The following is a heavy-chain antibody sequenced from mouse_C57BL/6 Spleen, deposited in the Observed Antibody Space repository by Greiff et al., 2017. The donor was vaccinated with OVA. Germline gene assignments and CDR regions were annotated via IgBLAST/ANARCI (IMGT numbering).Heavy chain of an antibody. CDR1: GFTFSDFY. Sequence: EVQVVESGGGLVQSGRSLRLSCATSGFTFSDFYMEWVRQAPGKGLEWIAASRNKANDYTTEYSASVKGRFIVSRDTSQSILYLQMNALRAEDTAIYYCARETDYSPFAYWGQGTLVTVSA. J-gene: IGHJ3*01. CDR3: ARETDYSPFAY. D-gene: IGHD1-1*01. CDR2: SRNKANDYTT. V-gene: IGHV7-1*01.